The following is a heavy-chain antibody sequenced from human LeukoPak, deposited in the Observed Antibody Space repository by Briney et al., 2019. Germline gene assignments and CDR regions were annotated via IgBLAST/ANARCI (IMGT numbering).Heavy chain of an antibody. D-gene: IGHD2-15*01. CDR2: ISYDGSNK. V-gene: IGHV3-30*18. CDR1: GFTFSSYG. CDR3: AKAHGVVAGTFDY. J-gene: IGHJ4*02. Sequence: GGSLRLSCAASGFTFSSYGMHWVRQAPGKGLEWVAVISYDGSNKYYADSVKGRFTISGDNSKNTLYLQMNSLRAEDTAVYYCAKAHGVVAGTFDYWGQGTLVTVSS.